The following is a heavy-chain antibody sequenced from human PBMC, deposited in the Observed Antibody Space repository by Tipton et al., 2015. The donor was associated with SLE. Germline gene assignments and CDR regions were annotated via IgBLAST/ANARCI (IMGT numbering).Heavy chain of an antibody. CDR3: AGEYSSSSGFDY. Sequence: SLRLSCAASGFTFSSYAMSWVRQAPGKGLEWVSAISGSGGSTYYADSVKGRFTISRDNSKNTLYLQMNSLRAEDTAVYYCAGEYSSSSGFDYWGQGTLVTVSS. CDR1: GFTFSSYA. CDR2: ISGSGGST. D-gene: IGHD6-6*01. V-gene: IGHV3-23*01. J-gene: IGHJ4*02.